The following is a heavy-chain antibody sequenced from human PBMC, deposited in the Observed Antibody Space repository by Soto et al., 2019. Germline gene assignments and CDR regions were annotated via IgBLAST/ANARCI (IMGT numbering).Heavy chain of an antibody. CDR2: IDPSDSYT. D-gene: IGHD2-2*01. V-gene: IGHV5-10-1*01. CDR1: GYSVTSYW. Sequence: GESLKISCEGSGYSVTSYWISWVRQMPGKGLEWMGRIDPSDSYTNYSPSFQGHVTISADKSISTAYLQWSSLKASDTAMYYCARRLRYCSSTSCLTNWFDPWGQGTLVTVSS. CDR3: ARRLRYCSSTSCLTNWFDP. J-gene: IGHJ5*02.